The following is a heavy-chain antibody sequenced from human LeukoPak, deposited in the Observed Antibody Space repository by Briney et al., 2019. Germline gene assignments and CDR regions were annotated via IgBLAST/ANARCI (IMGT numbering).Heavy chain of an antibody. Sequence: SETLSLTCTVSGGSIDSRSYYWDWIRQAPGKGLVWIGTIYHSGSTEYNPSLKSRVTISVDTSKNQFSLKLNSVTAADTAVYYCARGDGLLYFGDQGTLVTVSS. D-gene: IGHD1-26*01. V-gene: IGHV4-39*07. J-gene: IGHJ4*02. CDR1: GGSIDSRSYY. CDR3: ARGDGLLYF. CDR2: IYHSGST.